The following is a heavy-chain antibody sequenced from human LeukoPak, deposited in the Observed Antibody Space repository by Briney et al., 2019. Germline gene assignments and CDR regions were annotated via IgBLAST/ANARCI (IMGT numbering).Heavy chain of an antibody. J-gene: IGHJ1*01. V-gene: IGHV4-59*01. Sequence: SETLSLTCTVSGGSISSYYWSWIRQPPGKGLEWIGYIYYSGSTNYNPSLKSRVTISVDTSKNQFSLKLSSATAADTAVYYCAREEVLYDSSGYYYTEYFQHWGQGTLVTVSS. D-gene: IGHD3-22*01. CDR2: IYYSGST. CDR3: AREEVLYDSSGYYYTEYFQH. CDR1: GGSISSYY.